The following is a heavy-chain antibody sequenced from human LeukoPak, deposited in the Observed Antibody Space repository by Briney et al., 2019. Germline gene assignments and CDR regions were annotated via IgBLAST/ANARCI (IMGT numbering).Heavy chain of an antibody. J-gene: IGHJ4*02. V-gene: IGHV3-7*01. CDR3: ARAYPLGYYYDSSGPGGY. D-gene: IGHD3-22*01. CDR1: GFTFSSYW. Sequence: HSGGSLRLSCAASGFTFSSYWMSWVRQAPGKGLEWVANIKQDGSEKYYVDSVKGRFTISRDNAKNSLYLQMNSLRAEDTAVYYCARAYPLGYYYDSSGPGGYWGQGTLVTVSS. CDR2: IKQDGSEK.